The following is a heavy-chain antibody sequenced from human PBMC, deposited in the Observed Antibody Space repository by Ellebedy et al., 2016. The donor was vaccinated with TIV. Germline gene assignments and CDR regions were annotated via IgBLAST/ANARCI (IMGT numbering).Heavy chain of an antibody. J-gene: IGHJ6*02. CDR2: VYFTGTT. CDR1: GGSISSRTRY. V-gene: IGHV4-39*01. Sequence: MPSETLSLTCTVSGGSISSRTRYWGWFRQTPEKGLEWIGTVYFTGTTYYNPSLSSRITISADTSNNQFSLKLTSVTAADTAVYYFATARRDPLYSGVDVWGRGTTVTVSS. D-gene: IGHD6-13*01. CDR3: ATARRDPLYSGVDV.